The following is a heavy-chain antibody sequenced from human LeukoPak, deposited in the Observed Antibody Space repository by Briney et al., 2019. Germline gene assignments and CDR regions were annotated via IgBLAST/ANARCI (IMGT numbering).Heavy chain of an antibody. D-gene: IGHD3-22*01. CDR3: ARASYYYDTSGYPVFDN. Sequence: PSETLSLTCSVSGGPIRSYYWNWIRQPPGKGLEWIGYMDYSGSTNSNPSLKSRVTISIDTSKSFTSFFSLKLSSVTVADTAVYYCARASYYYDTSGYPVFDNWGQGTLVTVSS. V-gene: IGHV4-59*01. CDR2: MDYSGST. J-gene: IGHJ4*02. CDR1: GGPIRSYY.